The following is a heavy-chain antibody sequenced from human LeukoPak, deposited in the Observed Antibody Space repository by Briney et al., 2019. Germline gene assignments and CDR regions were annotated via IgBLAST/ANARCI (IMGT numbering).Heavy chain of an antibody. CDR3: ARDVDWILFDY. D-gene: IGHD3-9*01. CDR2: VNREGTTS. J-gene: IGHJ4*02. V-gene: IGHV3-74*01. CDR1: GFTFSTYW. Sequence: GGSLILSCAASGFTFSTYWMHWVRQVPGKGLVWVSRVNREGTTSAYADSVKGRFTISRDNDKNTLYLQMNSLRVEDTAVYYCARDVDWILFDYWGQGTLATVSS.